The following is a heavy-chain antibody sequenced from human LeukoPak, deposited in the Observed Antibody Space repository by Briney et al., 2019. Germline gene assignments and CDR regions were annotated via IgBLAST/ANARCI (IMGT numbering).Heavy chain of an antibody. J-gene: IGHJ5*02. CDR2: INHSGST. CDR1: GGSFSGYY. CDR3: ARVIAAAGSSGSSWFDP. V-gene: IGHV4-34*01. D-gene: IGHD6-13*01. Sequence: SETLCLTCAVYGGSFSGYYWSWIRQPPGKGLEWIGEINHSGSTNYNTSLKSRVTISVDTSKNQFSLKLSSVTAADTAVYYCARVIAAAGSSGSSWFDPWGQGTLVTVSS.